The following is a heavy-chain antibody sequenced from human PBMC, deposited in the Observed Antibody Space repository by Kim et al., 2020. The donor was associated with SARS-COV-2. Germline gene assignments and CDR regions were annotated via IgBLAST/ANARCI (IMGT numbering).Heavy chain of an antibody. D-gene: IGHD6-13*01. CDR3: AREGQLARTTGYYGMDV. V-gene: IGHV3-53*01. Sequence: GGSLRLSCAASGFTVSSNYMSWVRQAPGKGLEWVSVIYSGGSTYYADSVKGRFTISRDNSKNTLYLQMNSLRAEDTAVYYCAREGQLARTTGYYGMDVWGQGTTVTVSS. J-gene: IGHJ6*02. CDR1: GFTVSSNY. CDR2: IYSGGST.